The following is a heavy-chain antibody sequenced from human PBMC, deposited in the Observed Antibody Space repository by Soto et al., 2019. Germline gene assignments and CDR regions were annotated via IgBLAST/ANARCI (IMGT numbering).Heavy chain of an antibody. V-gene: IGHV4-39*01. CDR1: GYSVSSSDYY. Sequence: SETLSLTCSVSGYSVSSSDYYWAWIRQPPGKGLEWIGGMLYSGLTYYKPSLKSRVTLSVDTSKNQFSVRLNSVTASDTAVYYCAPLSVSLSGPYGIHVWGQGTTVTVSS. CDR2: MLYSGLT. CDR3: APLSVSLSGPYGIHV. D-gene: IGHD2-15*01. J-gene: IGHJ6*02.